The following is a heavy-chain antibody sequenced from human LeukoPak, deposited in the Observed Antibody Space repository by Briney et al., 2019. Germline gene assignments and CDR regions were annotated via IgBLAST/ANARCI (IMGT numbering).Heavy chain of an antibody. D-gene: IGHD6-13*01. J-gene: IGHJ6*02. CDR3: AKVPDRTRSSWFNYYYYGMDV. CDR1: GFTFSSYG. Sequence: PGGSLRLSCAASGFTFSSYGMHWVRQAPGKGLEWVAAISYDGSNKYYADSVKGRFTISRDNSKNTLYLQMNSLRAEDTAVYYCAKVPDRTRSSWFNYYYYGMDVWGQGTTVTVSS. CDR2: ISYDGSNK. V-gene: IGHV3-30*18.